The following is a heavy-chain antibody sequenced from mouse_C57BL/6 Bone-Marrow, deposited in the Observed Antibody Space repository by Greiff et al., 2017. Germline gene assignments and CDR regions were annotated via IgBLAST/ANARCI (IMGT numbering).Heavy chain of an antibody. V-gene: IGHV1-15*01. Sequence: QVQLQQSGAELVRPGASVTLSCKASGYTFTDYEMHWVKQTPVHGLEWIGAIDPETGGTAYNQKFKGKAILTADKSSSTAYMELRSLTSEDSAVYYCTRGYYDYDRSFAYWGQGTLVTVSA. J-gene: IGHJ3*01. CDR2: IDPETGGT. D-gene: IGHD2-4*01. CDR1: GYTFTDYE. CDR3: TRGYYDYDRSFAY.